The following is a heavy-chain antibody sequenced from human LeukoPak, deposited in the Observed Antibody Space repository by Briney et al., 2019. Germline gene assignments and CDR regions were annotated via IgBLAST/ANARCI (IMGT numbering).Heavy chain of an antibody. CDR2: IYYSGST. CDR1: GGSISSYY. CDR3: ARDRPYDPLDY. J-gene: IGHJ4*02. Sequence: KTSETLSLTCTVSGGSISSYYWSWLRQPPGKGLEWIGYIYYSGSTNYNPSLKSRVTISVDTSENQFSLKLSSVTAADTAVYYCARDRPYDPLDYWGQGTLVTVSS. V-gene: IGHV4-59*01. D-gene: IGHD3-3*01.